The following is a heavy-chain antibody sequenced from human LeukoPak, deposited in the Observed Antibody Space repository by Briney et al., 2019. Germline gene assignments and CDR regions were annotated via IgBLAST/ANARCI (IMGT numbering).Heavy chain of an antibody. D-gene: IGHD3-3*01. CDR3: ASSLNRGDFWSGYYYGMDV. CDR1: GGSISSYY. J-gene: IGHJ6*02. CDR2: IYYSGST. V-gene: IGHV4-59*08. Sequence: PSETLSLTCTVSGGSISSYYWSWIRQPPGKGLEWIGYIYYSGSTNYNPSLKSRVTISVDTSKNQFSLKLSSVTAADTAVYYCASSLNRGDFWSGYYYGMDVWGQGTTVTVSS.